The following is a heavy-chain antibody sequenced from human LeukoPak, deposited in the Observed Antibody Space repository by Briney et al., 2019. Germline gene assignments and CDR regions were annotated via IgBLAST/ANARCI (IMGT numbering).Heavy chain of an antibody. CDR2: IGGDGIA. V-gene: IGHV3-69-1*01. CDR3: AKDRANWAIDD. D-gene: IGHD3-16*01. Sequence: GGSLRLSCVASGFTFTDHPMNWVRQAPGKGLEWISYIGGDGIAFYADSVKGRFTASKDDARKSMYLQMNSLRVEDTAVYYWAKDRANWAIDDWGQGTQVTVSS. CDR1: GFTFTDHP. J-gene: IGHJ4*02.